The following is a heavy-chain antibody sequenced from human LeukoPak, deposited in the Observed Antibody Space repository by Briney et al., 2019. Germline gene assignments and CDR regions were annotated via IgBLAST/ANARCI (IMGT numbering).Heavy chain of an antibody. CDR2: IKSDGSGP. V-gene: IGHV3-74*01. CDR3: ARGGDWVGGTIDY. D-gene: IGHD1-26*01. J-gene: IGHJ4*02. Sequence: GGSLRLSCAASGFTFSSYWMQWVRQAPSKGLVWVSRIKSDGSGPTYADSVQGRFTISKDNAKNTLYLQMNSLRAEDTAVYYCARGGDWVGGTIDYWGQGTLVTVSS. CDR1: GFTFSSYW.